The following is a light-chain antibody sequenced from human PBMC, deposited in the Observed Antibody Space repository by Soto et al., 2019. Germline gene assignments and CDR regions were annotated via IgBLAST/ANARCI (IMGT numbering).Light chain of an antibody. V-gene: IGLV2-14*01. Sequence: QSVLTQPASVSGSPGQSITISCTGTSNDIGDYNYVSWYQHHPGKAPKLVIFEVNNRPSGVSNRFSGSKSGNTASLTISGLEVEDEADYYCSSYTLRNPWVFGGGTKLTVL. CDR1: SNDIGDYNY. CDR3: SSYTLRNPWV. J-gene: IGLJ3*02. CDR2: EVN.